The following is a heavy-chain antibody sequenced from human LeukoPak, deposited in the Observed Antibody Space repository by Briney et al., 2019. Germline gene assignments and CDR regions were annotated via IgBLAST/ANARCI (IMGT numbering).Heavy chain of an antibody. CDR3: ARDRGAGTTDGIFDY. CDR2: IIPIFGTA. J-gene: IGHJ4*02. CDR1: GGTFSSYA. V-gene: IGHV1-69*13. Sequence: ASVKVSCTASGGTFSSYAISWVRQAPGQGLEWMGGIIPIFGTANYAQKFQGRVTITADESTSTAYMELSSLRSEDTAVYYCARDRGAGTTDGIFDYWGQGTLVTVSS. D-gene: IGHD1-1*01.